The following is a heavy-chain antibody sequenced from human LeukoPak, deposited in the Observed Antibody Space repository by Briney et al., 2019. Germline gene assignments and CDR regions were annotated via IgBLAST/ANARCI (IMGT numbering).Heavy chain of an antibody. J-gene: IGHJ4*02. CDR2: INPNSGGT. V-gene: IGHV1-2*02. D-gene: IGHD4-17*01. CDR1: GYTFTGYY. Sequence: ASVKVSCKASGYTFTGYYIHWVRQAPGQGLEWMGWINPNSGGTNYAQKFQGRVTITRDTSASTAYMELSGLRSEDTAVYYCAVGAFDYWGQGTLVTVSS. CDR3: AVGAFDY.